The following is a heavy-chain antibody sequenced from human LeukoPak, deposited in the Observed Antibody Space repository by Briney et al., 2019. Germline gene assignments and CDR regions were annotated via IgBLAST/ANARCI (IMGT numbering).Heavy chain of an antibody. D-gene: IGHD3-16*01. J-gene: IGHJ3*02. Sequence: GESLKISCRGSGYSFTFYWIGWVRQMPGKGLEWMGIICPGDSDTRYSPSFQGQVTISADKSISTAYLQWSSLKASDTAMYYCARVGPMTYTRDAFDIWGQGTMVTVSS. V-gene: IGHV5-51*01. CDR3: ARVGPMTYTRDAFDI. CDR2: ICPGDSDT. CDR1: GYSFTFYW.